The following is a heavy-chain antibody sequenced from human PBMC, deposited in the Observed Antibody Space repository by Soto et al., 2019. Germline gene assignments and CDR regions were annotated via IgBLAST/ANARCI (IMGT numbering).Heavy chain of an antibody. CDR1: GGSISGQY. Sequence: SESLSLTWTVSGGSISGQYWSWNRQPPGKGLEGMGQIYHRGSTNYSPSLESRVTIPVDTSKNHFSLTLTSVTAADTAMYYCARTLPPLRYIFEIWGQGALVTVSS. D-gene: IGHD3-9*01. CDR3: ARTLPPLRYIFEI. V-gene: IGHV4-59*11. J-gene: IGHJ4*03. CDR2: IYHRGST.